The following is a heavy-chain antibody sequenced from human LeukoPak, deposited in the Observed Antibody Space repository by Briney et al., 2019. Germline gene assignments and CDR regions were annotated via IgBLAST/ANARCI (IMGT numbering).Heavy chain of an antibody. Sequence: GGSLRLSCAASGFTFSTYAMHWVRRAPGKGLEWVAVISYDGTNKYYTDSVKGRFTISRDNSKNTLYLQMNSLRAEDTAVYYCAASGGIQLWFIYWGQGTLVTVSS. CDR1: GFTFSTYA. J-gene: IGHJ4*02. D-gene: IGHD5-18*01. CDR2: ISYDGTNK. V-gene: IGHV3-30*04. CDR3: AASGGIQLWFIY.